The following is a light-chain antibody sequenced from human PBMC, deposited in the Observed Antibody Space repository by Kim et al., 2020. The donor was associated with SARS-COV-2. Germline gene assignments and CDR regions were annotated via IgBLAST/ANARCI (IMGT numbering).Light chain of an antibody. Sequence: DIVMTQSPDSLAVSLGERATINCKSSQSVLYSSNNKNYLAWYQQKPGQPPKLPIYWASTRESGVPDRFSGSGSGTDFTLTISSLQAEDVAVYYCQQYYSTPYTFGQGTKLDIK. V-gene: IGKV4-1*01. CDR1: QSVLYSSNNKNY. CDR3: QQYYSTPYT. CDR2: WAS. J-gene: IGKJ2*01.